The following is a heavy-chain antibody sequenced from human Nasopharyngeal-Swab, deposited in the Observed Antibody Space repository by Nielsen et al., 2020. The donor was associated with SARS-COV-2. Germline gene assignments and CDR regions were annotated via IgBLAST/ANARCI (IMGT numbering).Heavy chain of an antibody. J-gene: IGHJ2*01. CDR2: IFSNDEK. Sequence: SCPTLVKPTETLTLTCTVSGFSLSNVRMGVSWIRQPPGKALEWLAHIFSNDEKSYSTSLKSRLTISKDTSKSQVVLTMTDMDPVDTGTYYCARDQYYYDSSGYPNWYFDLWGRGTLVTVSS. CDR1: GFSLSNVRMG. V-gene: IGHV2-26*01. CDR3: ARDQYYYDSSGYPNWYFDL. D-gene: IGHD3-22*01.